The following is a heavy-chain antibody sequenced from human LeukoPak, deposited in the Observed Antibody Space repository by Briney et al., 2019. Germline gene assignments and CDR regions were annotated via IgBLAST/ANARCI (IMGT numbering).Heavy chain of an antibody. CDR2: IYYSGST. J-gene: IGHJ4*02. CDR1: GGSISSSNYY. D-gene: IGHD1-7*01. Sequence: SETLSLTCTVSGGSISSSNYYWGWIRQPPGKGLEWIGNIYYSGSTYYNPSLKSRFTTSLDTSKNQFSLNLSSVTAADTAVYYCTGELAGTTVHYWGQGTLVTVSS. CDR3: TGELAGTTVHY. V-gene: IGHV4-39*07.